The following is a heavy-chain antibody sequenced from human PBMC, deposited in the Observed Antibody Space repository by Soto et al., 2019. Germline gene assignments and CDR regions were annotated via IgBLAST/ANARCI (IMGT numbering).Heavy chain of an antibody. CDR1: GGTFSSYA. Sequence: SVKVSCKASGGTFSSYAISWVRQAPGQGLEWMGGIIPIFGTANYAQKFQGRVTITADESTSTAYMELSSLRSEDTAVYYCAICYCTNGLCLPLALWGQGSLVTVSS. CDR3: AICYCTNGLCLPLAL. D-gene: IGHD2-8*01. J-gene: IGHJ4*02. V-gene: IGHV1-69*13. CDR2: IIPIFGTA.